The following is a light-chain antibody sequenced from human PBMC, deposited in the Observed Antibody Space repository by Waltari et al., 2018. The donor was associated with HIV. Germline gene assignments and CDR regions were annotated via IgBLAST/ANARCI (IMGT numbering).Light chain of an antibody. V-gene: IGLV2-11*01. J-gene: IGLJ2*01. CDR3: YSYAGSLL. Sequence: QSALTQPRSVSGSPGKSVTIPCPGSSRDVGGYTYVSWYQQHPTKAPKLIIYDVSERPSGVPDRFSGSKSGNRASLTISGLQAEDEADYYCYSYAGSLLFGGGTKLTVL. CDR1: SRDVGGYTY. CDR2: DVS.